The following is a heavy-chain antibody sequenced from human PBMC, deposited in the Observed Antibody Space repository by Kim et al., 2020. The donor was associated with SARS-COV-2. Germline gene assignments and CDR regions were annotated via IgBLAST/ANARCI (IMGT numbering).Heavy chain of an antibody. CDR3: ARLRYYYYGMDV. V-gene: IGHV1-18*01. Sequence: YAQKLQGRVTMTTDTSTSTAYMELRSLRSDDTAVYYCARLRYYYYGMDVWGQGTTVTVSS. D-gene: IGHD4-17*01. J-gene: IGHJ6*02.